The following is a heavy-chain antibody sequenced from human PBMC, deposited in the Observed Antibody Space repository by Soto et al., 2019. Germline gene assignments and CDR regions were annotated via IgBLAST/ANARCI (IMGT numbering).Heavy chain of an antibody. CDR1: GFTFSRYS. CDR2: ISYSSSYI. Sequence: GVLRLSCVASGFTFSRYSMIWVRQAPGKGLQWVSAISYSSSYIYTADSVKGRFTISRDNAKNSLYLQMNSLRVEDTGVYFCARGSYSDDIAYYYGMDVWGQGXTVTVSS. J-gene: IGHJ6*02. D-gene: IGHD4-17*01. V-gene: IGHV3-21*01. CDR3: ARGSYSDDIAYYYGMDV.